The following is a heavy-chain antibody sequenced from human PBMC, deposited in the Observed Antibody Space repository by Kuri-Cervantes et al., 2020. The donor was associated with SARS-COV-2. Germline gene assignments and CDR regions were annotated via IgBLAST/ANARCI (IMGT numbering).Heavy chain of an antibody. CDR3: AREEVVPAAVRGYFYRYGMGV. J-gene: IGHJ6*02. CDR1: GFTFNTYW. CDR2: IKQDGSEK. D-gene: IGHD2-2*01. V-gene: IGHV3-7*04. Sequence: GGSLRLSCAASGFTFNTYWMTWVRQAPGKGLESVANIKQDGSEKYYVDSVKGRFTISRDNAKNSLYPQMNSLRAEDTAVYYCAREEVVPAAVRGYFYRYGMGVWGQGTTVTVSS.